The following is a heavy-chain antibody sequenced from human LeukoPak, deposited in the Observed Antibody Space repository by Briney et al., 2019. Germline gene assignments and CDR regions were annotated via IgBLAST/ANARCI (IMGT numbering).Heavy chain of an antibody. V-gene: IGHV3-23*01. CDR2: ISGSGGST. D-gene: IGHD5-12*01. J-gene: IGHJ5*02. Sequence: GGSLRLSCAASGFTFGSYSMSWVRQAPGKGLEWVSSISGSGGSTYYADSVKGRFTISRDNSKKTLYLQMNGLRAEDTALYYCAKEQRGYSGYMVGSCFDPWGQGTLVTVSS. CDR1: GFTFGSYS. CDR3: AKEQRGYSGYMVGSCFDP.